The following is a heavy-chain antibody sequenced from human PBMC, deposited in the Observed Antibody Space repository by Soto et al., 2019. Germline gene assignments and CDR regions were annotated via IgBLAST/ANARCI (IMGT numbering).Heavy chain of an antibody. D-gene: IGHD3-10*01. CDR2: ISSSSSTI. CDR3: AREARYGSGSYYNVRRQRPAMKY. Sequence: GGSLRLSCAASGFTFSSYSMNWVRQAPGKGLEWVSYISSSSSTIYYADSLKGRFTISSDNAKNSLYMQMNSLRADDTAVYYCAREARYGSGSYYNVRRQRPAMKYWGQGTLVTVSS. V-gene: IGHV3-48*01. J-gene: IGHJ4*02. CDR1: GFTFSSYS.